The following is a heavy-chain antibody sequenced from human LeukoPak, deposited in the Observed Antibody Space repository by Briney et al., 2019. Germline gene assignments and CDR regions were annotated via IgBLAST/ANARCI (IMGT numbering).Heavy chain of an antibody. J-gene: IGHJ5*02. CDR3: ARFWERHWFDP. Sequence: SETLSLTCTVSGGSISSYYWSWIRQPPGKGLEWIGYIYYSGSTNYNPSLKSRVTISVDTSKNQFSLKLSSVTAADTAVYYCARFWERHWFDPWGQGTLVTVSS. CDR1: GGSISSYY. D-gene: IGHD1-26*01. V-gene: IGHV4-59*01. CDR2: IYYSGST.